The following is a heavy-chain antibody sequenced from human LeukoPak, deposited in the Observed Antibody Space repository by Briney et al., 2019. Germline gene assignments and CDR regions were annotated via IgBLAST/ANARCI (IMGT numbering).Heavy chain of an antibody. V-gene: IGHV3-21*01. J-gene: IGHJ6*03. CDR3: ASDRGYSYGYYMDV. CDR1: GFTFSSYS. D-gene: IGHD5-18*01. Sequence: GGSLRLSCAASGFTFSSYSMNWVRQAPGKGLEWVSSISSSSSYIYYADSVKGRFTISRDNAKNSPYLQMNSLRAEDTAVYYCASDRGYSYGYYMDVWGKGTTVTVSS. CDR2: ISSSSSYI.